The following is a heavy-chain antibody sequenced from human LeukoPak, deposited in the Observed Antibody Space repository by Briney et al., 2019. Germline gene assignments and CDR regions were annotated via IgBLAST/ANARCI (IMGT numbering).Heavy chain of an antibody. V-gene: IGHV3-20*04. CDR3: ARVGTSGGEPGSLDY. CDR1: GFTFSSYG. J-gene: IGHJ4*02. CDR2: ISWNSGSI. Sequence: GGSLRLSCAASGFTFSSYGMSWVRQAPGKGLEWVSGISWNSGSIGYADSVKGRFTISRDNAKNSLYLQMNSLRAEDTALYYCARVGTSGGEPGSLDYWGQGTLVTVSS. D-gene: IGHD3-10*01.